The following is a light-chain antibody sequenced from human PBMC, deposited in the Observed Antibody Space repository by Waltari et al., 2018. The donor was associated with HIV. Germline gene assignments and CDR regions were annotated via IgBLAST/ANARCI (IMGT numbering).Light chain of an antibody. CDR2: DNH. Sequence: QSVLTQPPAVSAAPGQKVAIACSGPTPNIGDNFVCWYQKLQGTSPKLLIFDNHKRPSGVSDRFSASKSGTSATLAITGLHTGDEAEYYCGTWDTSLNAGVFGGGTKVSVL. CDR1: TPNIGDNF. V-gene: IGLV1-51*01. J-gene: IGLJ2*01. CDR3: GTWDTSLNAGV.